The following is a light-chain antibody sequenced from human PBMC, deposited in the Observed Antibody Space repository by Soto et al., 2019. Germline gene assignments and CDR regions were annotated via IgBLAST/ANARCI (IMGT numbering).Light chain of an antibody. CDR2: DVS. CDR1: TSDVGGYDY. Sequence: LTQPRSVSGSPGQSVAISCTGTTSDVGGYDYVSWHQQHPGKAPELIIFDVSKRPSGVPDRFSGSKSGNTASLTISGLQAEDEADYFCCSFAGDFYVFGSGTKVTVL. CDR3: CSFAGDFYV. V-gene: IGLV2-11*01. J-gene: IGLJ1*01.